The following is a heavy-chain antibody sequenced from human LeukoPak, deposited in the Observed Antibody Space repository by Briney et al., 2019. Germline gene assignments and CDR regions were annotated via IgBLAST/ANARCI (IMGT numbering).Heavy chain of an antibody. Sequence: SVKVSCKASGYTFTSYGISWVRQAPGQGLEWMGWISAYNGNTNYAQKLQGRVTMTTDTSTSTAYMELRSLRSDDTAVYYCARIYCTNGVCRRLFDYWGQGTLVTVSS. D-gene: IGHD2-8*01. CDR2: ISAYNGNT. J-gene: IGHJ4*02. V-gene: IGHV1-18*01. CDR1: GYTFTSYG. CDR3: ARIYCTNGVCRRLFDY.